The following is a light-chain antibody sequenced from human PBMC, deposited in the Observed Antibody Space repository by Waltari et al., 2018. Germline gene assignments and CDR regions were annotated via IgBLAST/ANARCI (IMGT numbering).Light chain of an antibody. Sequence: DIVMTQSPDSLAVSLGERATLSCKSSQSVLYTSNNKNYLAWYQQKPGQPPKLLIYWASTRESGFPDRFSGSGSGTDFTLTISSLQAEDVAVYYCQQYYTTPITFGQGTRLEIK. CDR2: WAS. CDR3: QQYYTTPIT. CDR1: QSVLYTSNNKNY. J-gene: IGKJ5*01. V-gene: IGKV4-1*01.